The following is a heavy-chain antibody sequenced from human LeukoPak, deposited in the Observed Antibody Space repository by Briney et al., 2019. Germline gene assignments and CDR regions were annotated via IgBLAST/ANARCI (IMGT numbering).Heavy chain of an antibody. Sequence: SETLSLTCTVSGGSISSYYWSWIRQPPGKGLEWIGYIYYSGSTNYNPSLKSRVTISVDTSKNQFSLKLSSVTAADTAVYYCARARHYYGSGSYGPWGQGTLVTVSS. CDR3: ARARHYYGSGSYGP. V-gene: IGHV4-59*12. D-gene: IGHD3-10*01. CDR1: GGSISSYY. CDR2: IYYSGST. J-gene: IGHJ5*02.